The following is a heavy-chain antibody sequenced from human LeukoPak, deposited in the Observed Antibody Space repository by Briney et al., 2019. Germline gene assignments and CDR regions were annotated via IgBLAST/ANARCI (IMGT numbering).Heavy chain of an antibody. V-gene: IGHV1-46*01. D-gene: IGHD2-2*01. CDR2: INPSGGST. Sequence: ASVKVSCKASGSTFTSYYMHWVRQAPGQGLEWMGIINPSGGSTSYAQKFQGRVTMTRDTSTSTVYMELSSLRSEDTAVYYCARVPGVGYCSSTSCYSSGMDVWGQGTTVTVSS. CDR3: ARVPGVGYCSSTSCYSSGMDV. CDR1: GSTFTSYY. J-gene: IGHJ6*02.